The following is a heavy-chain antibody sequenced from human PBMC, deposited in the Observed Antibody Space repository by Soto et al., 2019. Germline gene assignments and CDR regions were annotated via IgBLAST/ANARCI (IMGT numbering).Heavy chain of an antibody. CDR1: GGSFSGYY. CDR2: INHSGST. V-gene: IGHV4-34*01. CDR3: ARAENYYYYGMDV. Sequence: SETLSLTCAVYGGSFSGYYWSWIRQPPGKGLEWIGEINHSGSTNYNPSPKSRVTISVDTSKNQFSLKLSSVTAADTAVYYCARAENYYYYGMDVWGQGTTVTVSS. J-gene: IGHJ6*02.